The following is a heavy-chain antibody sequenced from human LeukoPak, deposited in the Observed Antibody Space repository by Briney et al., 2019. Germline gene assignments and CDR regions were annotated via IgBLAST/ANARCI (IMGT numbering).Heavy chain of an antibody. CDR1: GFTFSNAW. CDR2: IKQDGSEK. V-gene: IGHV3-7*01. CDR3: AGGRGGTNDY. J-gene: IGHJ4*02. Sequence: QAGGSLRLSCAASGFTFSNAWMSWDRQAPGKGLEWVANIKQDGSEKYYVDSVKGRFTISRDNAKNTLYLQMNSLRAEDTAVYYCAGGRGGTNDYWGQGTLVTVSS. D-gene: IGHD2-15*01.